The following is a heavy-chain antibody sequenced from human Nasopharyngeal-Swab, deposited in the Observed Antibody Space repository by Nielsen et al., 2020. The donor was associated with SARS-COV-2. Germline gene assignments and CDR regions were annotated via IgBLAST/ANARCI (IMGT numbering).Heavy chain of an antibody. D-gene: IGHD2-15*01. CDR2: IYPGDSDT. Sequence: GESLKISYQGSEYSFTGYWIGWVRQMPGKGLEWMGIIYPGDSDTRYSPSFQGQVTISVDKSIGTAYLQWSSLKASDTAIYYCARLALGYCSGGSCYSWYFDYWGQGTLVSVSS. J-gene: IGHJ4*02. V-gene: IGHV5-51*01. CDR1: EYSFTGYW. CDR3: ARLALGYCSGGSCYSWYFDY.